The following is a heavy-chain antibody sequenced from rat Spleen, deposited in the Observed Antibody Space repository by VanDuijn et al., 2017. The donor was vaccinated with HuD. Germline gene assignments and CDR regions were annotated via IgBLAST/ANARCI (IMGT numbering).Heavy chain of an antibody. D-gene: IGHD1-12*02. CDR2: IDNAGNT. CDR1: FYSITSSYK. CDR3: VGNFDGTYYYFDY. J-gene: IGHJ2*01. V-gene: IGHV3-3*01. Sequence: EVQLQESGPGLVKPSQSLSLTCSVTFYSITSSYKWTWIRKFPGNKLEWMGYIDNAGNTNYNPSLKSRISITRDTSKNQFFLHVNSVTPEDTATYYWVGNFDGTYYYFDYWGQGVMVTVSS.